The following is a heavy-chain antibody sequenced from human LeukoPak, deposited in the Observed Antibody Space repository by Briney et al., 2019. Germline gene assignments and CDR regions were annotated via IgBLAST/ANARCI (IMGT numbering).Heavy chain of an antibody. D-gene: IGHD3-10*01. CDR1: GFIFSSHG. J-gene: IGHJ6*03. V-gene: IGHV3-30*02. CDR3: AKGGAVSSKSITMVRGTRRYYYYMDV. CDR2: IRNDGRND. Sequence: GGSLRLSCAASGFIFSSHGMHWVRQAPGKGLEWVAFIRNDGRNDDYVDSVKGRFTISRDNSRNTLYLQMNSLRAEDTAVYYCAKGGAVSSKSITMVRGTRRYYYYMDVWGKGTTVTISS.